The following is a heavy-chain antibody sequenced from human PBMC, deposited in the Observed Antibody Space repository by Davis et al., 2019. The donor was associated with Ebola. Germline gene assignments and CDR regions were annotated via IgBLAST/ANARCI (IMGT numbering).Heavy chain of an antibody. CDR3: ARAPQQLVQAYYYYYMDV. D-gene: IGHD6-13*01. CDR2: ISSSSSYI. J-gene: IGHJ6*03. V-gene: IGHV3-21*01. Sequence: GESLKISCAASGFTFSSYSMNWVRQAPGKGLEWVSSISSSSSYIYYADSVKGRFTISRDNAKNSLYLQMNSLRAEDTAVYYCARAPQQLVQAYYYYYMDVWGKGTTVTVSS. CDR1: GFTFSSYS.